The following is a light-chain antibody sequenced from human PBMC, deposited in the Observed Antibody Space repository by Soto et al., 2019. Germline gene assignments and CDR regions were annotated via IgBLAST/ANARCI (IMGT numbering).Light chain of an antibody. Sequence: QSVLTQPPSVSGAPGQSVAFSCIWIISNILSGYYVHFYKQVPLSAPKRIIYLNSNRPSCVPYLFSCSNSGTSSSLAITVLQAEDEADDYCQYYDSSSYVFGSGTKVTVL. J-gene: IGLJ1*01. CDR2: LNS. CDR3: QYYDSSSYV. V-gene: IGLV1-40*01. CDR1: ISNILSGYY.